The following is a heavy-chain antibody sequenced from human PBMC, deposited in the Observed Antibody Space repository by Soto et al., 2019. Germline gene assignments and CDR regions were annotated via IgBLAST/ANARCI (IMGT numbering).Heavy chain of an antibody. CDR2: IKQDGSEK. CDR3: ARDPTKYSSSWYGDYYYGMDV. D-gene: IGHD6-13*01. V-gene: IGHV3-7*03. CDR1: GFTFISYW. Sequence: EVQLVESGGGVVQPGGSLRLSCAASGFTFISYWMSWVRQAPGKGLEWVANIKQDGSEKYYVDSVKGRFTISRDNAKNSRYLQMNSLRAEDTAVYYCARDPTKYSSSWYGDYYYGMDVWGQGTTVTVSS. J-gene: IGHJ6*02.